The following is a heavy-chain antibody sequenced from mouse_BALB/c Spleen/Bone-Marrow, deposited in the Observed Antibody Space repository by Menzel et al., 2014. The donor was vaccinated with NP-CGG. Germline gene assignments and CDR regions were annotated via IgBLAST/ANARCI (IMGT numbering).Heavy chain of an antibody. V-gene: IGHV1-69*02. D-gene: IGHD2-2*01. J-gene: IGHJ4*01. CDR3: TRWLPYAMDY. CDR1: GYTFTNYW. CDR2: IYPSDSYT. Sequence: QVQLRQPGAELVRPGASVKLSCKASGYTFTNYWINWVKQRPGQGLEWIGNIYPSDSYTNYNQKFKDKATLTVDKSSSTAYMQLSSPTSEDSAVYYCTRWLPYAMDYWGQGTSVTVSS.